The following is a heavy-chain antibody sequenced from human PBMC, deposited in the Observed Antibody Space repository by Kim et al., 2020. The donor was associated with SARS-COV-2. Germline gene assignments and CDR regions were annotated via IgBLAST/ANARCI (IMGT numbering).Heavy chain of an antibody. J-gene: IGHJ4*02. Sequence: SETLSLTCTVSGGSISSYYWSWIRQPPGKGLEWIGYIYYSGSTNYNPSLKSRVTISVDTSKNQFSLKLSSVTAADTAVYYCARSPYYDYVWGSYRLPFFVYWGQGTLVTVSS. CDR1: GGSISSYY. D-gene: IGHD3-16*02. CDR2: IYYSGST. CDR3: ARSPYYDYVWGSYRLPFFVY. V-gene: IGHV4-59*01.